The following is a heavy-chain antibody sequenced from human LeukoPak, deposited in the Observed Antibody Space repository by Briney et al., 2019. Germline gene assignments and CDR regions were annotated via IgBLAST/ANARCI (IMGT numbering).Heavy chain of an antibody. Sequence: ASVKVSCKASGYTFTSYDINWVRQATGQGLEWMGWMNPNSGNTGYAPKFQGRVTMTRDTSIDTAYMELSSLKSEDTAVYYCARDYFDSSGSVSSIYGLDVWGQGTTVIVSS. V-gene: IGHV1-8*01. J-gene: IGHJ6*02. CDR1: GYTFTSYD. CDR3: ARDYFDSSGSVSSIYGLDV. CDR2: MNPNSGNT. D-gene: IGHD3-22*01.